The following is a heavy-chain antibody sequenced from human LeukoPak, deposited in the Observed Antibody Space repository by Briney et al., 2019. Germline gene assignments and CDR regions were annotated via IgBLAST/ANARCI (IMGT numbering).Heavy chain of an antibody. Sequence: GSLGPPCAALGFPFRCLAMNWVRPAPGQGLGWVGFYLFGGSNKYYADSVKGRFTISRDNSKNTLYLQMNSLRAEDTAVYYCASQGGLLWFGELSGGMDVWGQGTTVTVSS. CDR2: YLFGGSNK. J-gene: IGHJ6*02. CDR1: GFPFRCLA. V-gene: IGHV3-30-3*01. CDR3: ASQGGLLWFGELSGGMDV. D-gene: IGHD3-10*01.